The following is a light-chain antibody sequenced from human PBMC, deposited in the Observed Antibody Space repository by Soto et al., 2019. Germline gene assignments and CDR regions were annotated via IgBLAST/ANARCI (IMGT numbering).Light chain of an antibody. J-gene: IGLJ1*01. Sequence: QSVLTQPPSASGALGQRVTISCSGGSSNIGSNTVNWYQQLPETAPKLLIYINDQRPSGVPDRFSGSKSGTSASLAISGLQSEDEADYYCVSYAGGTYVFGTGTKVTVL. CDR2: IND. CDR1: SSNIGSNT. CDR3: VSYAGGTYV. V-gene: IGLV1-44*01.